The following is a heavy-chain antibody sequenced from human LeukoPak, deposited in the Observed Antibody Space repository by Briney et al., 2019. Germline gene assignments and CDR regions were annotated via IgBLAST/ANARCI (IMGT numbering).Heavy chain of an antibody. J-gene: IGHJ5*02. CDR3: ARDPYSSETQGWFDP. CDR2: IYYSGST. Sequence: PSETLSLTCTVSGGSISSSSYYWGWIRQPPGKGLEWIGSIYYSGSTYYNPSLKSRVTISVDTSKNQFSLKLSSVTAADTAVYYCARDPYSSETQGWFDPWGQGTLVTVSS. V-gene: IGHV4-39*07. CDR1: GGSISSSSYY. D-gene: IGHD6-25*01.